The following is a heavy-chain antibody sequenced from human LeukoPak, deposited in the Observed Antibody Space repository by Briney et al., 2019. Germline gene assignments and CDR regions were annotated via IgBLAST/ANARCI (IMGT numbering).Heavy chain of an antibody. CDR3: ARDRYYYDSSVVPGWFDP. V-gene: IGHV1-69*13. CDR2: IIPIFGTA. D-gene: IGHD3-22*01. Sequence: GASVKVSCKASGYSFTSYYMHWVRQAPGQGLEWMGGIIPIFGTANYAQKFQGRVTITADESTSTAHMELSSLRSEDTAVYYCARDRYYYDSSVVPGWFDPWGQGTLVTVSS. CDR1: GYSFTSYY. J-gene: IGHJ5*02.